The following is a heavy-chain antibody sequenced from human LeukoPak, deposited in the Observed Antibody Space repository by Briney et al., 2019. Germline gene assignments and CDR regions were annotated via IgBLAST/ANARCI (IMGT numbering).Heavy chain of an antibody. Sequence: GGSLRLSCAASGFTFDDYGMSWVRQAPGKGLEWVSGINWNGCSTGYADSVKGRFTISRDNAKNSLYLQMNSLRAEDTALYYCARGSLEWLLSVEDYMDVWGKGTTVTVSS. D-gene: IGHD3-3*01. CDR1: GFTFDDYG. J-gene: IGHJ6*03. CDR2: INWNGCST. CDR3: ARGSLEWLLSVEDYMDV. V-gene: IGHV3-20*04.